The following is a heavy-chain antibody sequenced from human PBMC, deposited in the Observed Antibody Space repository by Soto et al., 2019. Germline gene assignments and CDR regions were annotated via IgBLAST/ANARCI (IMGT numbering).Heavy chain of an antibody. V-gene: IGHV1-3*01. Sequence: ASVKVSCKASGYTFTSYAMHWVRQAPGQRLEWMGWINAGNGNTKYSQKFQGRVTVTKDTSASTAYMELSSLRSEDTAVYYCARSIVVVTAADYWGQGTLVTVSS. CDR3: ARSIVVVTAADY. CDR1: GYTFTSYA. D-gene: IGHD2-21*02. J-gene: IGHJ4*02. CDR2: INAGNGNT.